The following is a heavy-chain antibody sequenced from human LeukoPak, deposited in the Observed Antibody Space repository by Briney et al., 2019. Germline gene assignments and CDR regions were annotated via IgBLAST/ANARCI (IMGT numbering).Heavy chain of an antibody. CDR1: GFTFSAYW. CDR2: IKEDGSEK. Sequence: PGGSLRLSCAASGFTFSAYWMTWVRQAPGKGLEWVANIKEDGSEKHYVDSVKGRFAISRDNAKNSLYLQMNSLRAEDAAVYYCATLNWDDGEVSGFDHWGRGIMVTVSS. V-gene: IGHV3-7*01. J-gene: IGHJ5*02. CDR3: ATLNWDDGEVSGFDH. D-gene: IGHD1-26*01.